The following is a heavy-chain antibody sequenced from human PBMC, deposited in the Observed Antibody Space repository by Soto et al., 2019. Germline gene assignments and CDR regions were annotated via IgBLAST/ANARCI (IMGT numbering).Heavy chain of an antibody. D-gene: IGHD4-17*01. CDR2: VHYSGST. CDR3: ASFSGATYGDYGESINF. CDR1: GGSISGSSYY. V-gene: IGHV4-39*01. Sequence: SETLSLTCTVSGGSISGSSYYWGWIRQPPGKGLECIGSVHYSGSTDYNPSLKSRVTISVDTSKNQFSLKLTSVTAADTAVYFCASFSGATYGDYGESINFWRQGTLVTVSS. J-gene: IGHJ4*02.